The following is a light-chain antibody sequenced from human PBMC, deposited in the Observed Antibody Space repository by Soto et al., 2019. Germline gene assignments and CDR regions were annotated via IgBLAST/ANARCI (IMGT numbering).Light chain of an antibody. V-gene: IGKV3D-15*01. J-gene: IGKJ4*01. Sequence: EIVITQSPGTLSVSPGERATLSCRASQSVSINLAWYQQKPGQAPRLLIYDASTRANGIPARFSGSGSGTEFTLTISSLQPKDFAVYYCQQYNNWHTLTFGGGTKVDIK. CDR3: QQYNNWHTLT. CDR2: DAS. CDR1: QSVSIN.